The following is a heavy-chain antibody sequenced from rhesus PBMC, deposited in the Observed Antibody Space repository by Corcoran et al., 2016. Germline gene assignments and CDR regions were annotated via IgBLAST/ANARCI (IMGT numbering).Heavy chain of an antibody. D-gene: IGHD6-25*01. J-gene: IGHJ4*01. Sequence: QVQLQESGPGLVKPSETLSLTCAVSGGSISDDYYWSWIRQSPGKGLEWIGGIYGSGGSTEYNPSLKSRVTSSKDTSKNQFSLKLGSVTAADTAVYYCARDWYSGSWSPYYFDYWGQGVLVTVSS. V-gene: IGHV4-93*01. CDR2: IYGSGGST. CDR3: ARDWYSGSWSPYYFDY. CDR1: GGSISDDYY.